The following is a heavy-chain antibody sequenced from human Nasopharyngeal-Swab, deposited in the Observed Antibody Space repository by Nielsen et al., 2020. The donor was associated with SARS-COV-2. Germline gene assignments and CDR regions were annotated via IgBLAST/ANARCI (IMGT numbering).Heavy chain of an antibody. J-gene: IGHJ4*02. CDR2: FNPNSGGT. CDR1: GYTFTDNA. D-gene: IGHD3-3*01. CDR3: TRDRGSGYFDS. Sequence: ASVKVSCKASGYTFTDNAINWVRQAPGQGLEWMGRFNPNSGGTNYAQELQGRVTMTGDTSISTAYMELSRVRSDDTAMYYCTRDRGSGYFDSWGQGTLVIVSS. V-gene: IGHV1-2*06.